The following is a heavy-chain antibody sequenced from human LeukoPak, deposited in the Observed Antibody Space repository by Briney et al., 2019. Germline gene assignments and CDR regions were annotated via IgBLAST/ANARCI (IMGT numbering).Heavy chain of an antibody. J-gene: IGHJ6*02. CDR2: IYTSGNT. Sequence: SETLSLTCTVSGGSISSYYWTWIRQPAGKGLEWIGRIYTSGNTSYNPSFKSRVTMSVDTSKNQFSLNLSSVTAADTAVYYCARVPGYYYYGMDVWGQGTTVTVSS. CDR3: ARVPGYYYYGMDV. CDR1: GGSISSYY. V-gene: IGHV4-4*07.